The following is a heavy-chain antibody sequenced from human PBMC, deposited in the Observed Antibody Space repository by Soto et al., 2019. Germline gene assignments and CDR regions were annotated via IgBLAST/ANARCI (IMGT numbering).Heavy chain of an antibody. J-gene: IGHJ5*02. CDR2: IIPIFGTA. D-gene: IGHD2-15*01. CDR3: ARDDCSGGSCNWFDP. Sequence: SVKVSCKASGGTFSSYAISWVRQAPGQGLEWMGGIIPIFGTANYAQKFQVRVTMTRDTSISTAYMELSRLRSDDTAVYYCARDDCSGGSCNWFDPWGQGTLVTVSS. V-gene: IGHV1-69*05. CDR1: GGTFSSYA.